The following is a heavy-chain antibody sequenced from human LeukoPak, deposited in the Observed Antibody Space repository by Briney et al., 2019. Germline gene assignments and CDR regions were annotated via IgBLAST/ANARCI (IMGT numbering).Heavy chain of an antibody. V-gene: IGHV5-51*01. CDR3: ARRYDYVWGSYRYPDAFDI. CDR2: IYPGDSDT. J-gene: IGHJ3*02. D-gene: IGHD3-16*02. Sequence: GESLKISCRGSGYSYTSYWIGWVRQMPGKGLEWMGIIYPGDSDTRYSPSFQGQVTISADKSISTAYLQWSSLKASDTAMYYCARRYDYVWGSYRYPDAFDIWGQGTMVTVSS. CDR1: GYSYTSYW.